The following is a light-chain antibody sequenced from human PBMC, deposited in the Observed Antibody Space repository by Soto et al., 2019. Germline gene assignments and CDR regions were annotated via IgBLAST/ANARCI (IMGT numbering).Light chain of an antibody. J-gene: IGLJ3*02. CDR2: QVY. V-gene: IGLV2-14*01. CDR3: SSYTRTTTFVV. CDR1: SSDVGGYNY. Sequence: QSVLTQPASVSGSLGQSITISCTGTSSDVGGYNYVSWYQHHPGKAPKLLIYQVYSRPSGVSNRFSGSKFGNTASLSISGLQADDEADYYCSSYTRTTTFVVFGGGTKLTVL.